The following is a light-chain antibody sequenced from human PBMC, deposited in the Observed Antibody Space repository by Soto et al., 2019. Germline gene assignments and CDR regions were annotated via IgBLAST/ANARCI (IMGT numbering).Light chain of an antibody. CDR2: SNN. V-gene: IGLV1-44*01. CDR1: SSNMGSNT. CDR3: AAWDDSLNAVV. J-gene: IGLJ2*01. Sequence: QSVLAQPPSASGTPGQRVTISCSGSSSNMGSNTVNWYQQLPGTAPKLLIYSNNQRPSGVPDRFSGSKSGTSASLAISGLQSEDDADYYCAAWDDSLNAVVFGGGTKLAVL.